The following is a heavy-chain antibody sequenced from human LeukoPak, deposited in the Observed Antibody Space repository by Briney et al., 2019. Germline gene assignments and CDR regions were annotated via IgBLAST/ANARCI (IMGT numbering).Heavy chain of an antibody. CDR2: IHSDGTIT. Sequence: PGGSLRLSCAASGFRINKYWMHWVRQAPGKGQVWVSRIHSDGTITNYADSVKGRFTISRDSAKNTLYLQMNSLRFEDTAVYYCARALGYCSGGSCYDYWGQGTLVTVSS. D-gene: IGHD2-15*01. J-gene: IGHJ4*02. CDR3: ARALGYCSGGSCYDY. V-gene: IGHV3-74*01. CDR1: GFRINKYW.